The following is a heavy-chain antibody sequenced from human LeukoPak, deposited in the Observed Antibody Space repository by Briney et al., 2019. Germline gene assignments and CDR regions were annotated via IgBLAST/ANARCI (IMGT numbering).Heavy chain of an antibody. D-gene: IGHD5-18*01. V-gene: IGHV3-33*01. CDR2: IWYDGSNK. CDR1: GFTFSSYV. CDR3: ARGGIQLWRRYYFDY. J-gene: IGHJ4*02. Sequence: GGSLRLSCAASGFTFSSYVMHWVRQAPGKGLEWVAVIWYDGSNKYYADSVKGRFTISRDNSKNTLYLQMNSLRAEDTAVYYCARGGIQLWRRYYFDYWGQGTLVTVSS.